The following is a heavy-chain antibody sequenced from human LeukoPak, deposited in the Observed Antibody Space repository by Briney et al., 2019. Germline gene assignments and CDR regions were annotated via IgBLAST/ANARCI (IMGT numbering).Heavy chain of an antibody. V-gene: IGHV1-18*01. J-gene: IGHJ5*02. CDR3: ARLPRSHNQWEPQVENWFDP. CDR1: GYTFTSYG. Sequence: ASVKVSCKASGYTFTSYGISWVRQAPGQGLEWMGWINAGNGNTKYSQKFQGRVTMTTDTSTSTAYMELRSLRSDDTAVYYCARLPRSHNQWEPQVENWFDPWGQGTLVTVSS. D-gene: IGHD1-26*01. CDR2: INAGNGNT.